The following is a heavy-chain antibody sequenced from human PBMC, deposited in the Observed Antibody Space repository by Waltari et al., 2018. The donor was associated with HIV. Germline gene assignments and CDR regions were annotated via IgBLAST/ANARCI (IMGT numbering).Heavy chain of an antibody. Sequence: EVQLVESGGGLVKPGGSLRLSCAASGFTFSNAWLRWVRQAPGKGLEWVGRIKSKTDGGTTDYAAPVKGRFTISRDDSKNTLYLQMNSLKTEDTAVYYCTTGGLVGATSASGYWGQGTLVTVSS. CDR1: GFTFSNAW. CDR3: TTGGLVGATSASGY. V-gene: IGHV3-15*01. CDR2: IKSKTDGGTT. J-gene: IGHJ4*02. D-gene: IGHD1-26*01.